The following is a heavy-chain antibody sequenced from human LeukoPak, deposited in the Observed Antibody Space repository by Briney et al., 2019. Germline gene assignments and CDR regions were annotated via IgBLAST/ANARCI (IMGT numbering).Heavy chain of an antibody. CDR3: ARDGAGIAAADYYYYMDV. CDR2: INPDSGGT. J-gene: IGHJ6*03. D-gene: IGHD6-13*01. Sequence: ASVKVSCKASGYTFTGYYMHWVRQAPGQGLEWMGWINPDSGGTNYAQKFQGRVTMTRDTSISTAYMELSRLRSDDTAVYYCARDGAGIAAADYYYYMDVWGKGTTVTVSS. CDR1: GYTFTGYY. V-gene: IGHV1-2*02.